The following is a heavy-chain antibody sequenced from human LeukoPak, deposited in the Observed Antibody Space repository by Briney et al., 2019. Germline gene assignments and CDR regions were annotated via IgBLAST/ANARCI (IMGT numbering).Heavy chain of an antibody. Sequence: GGSLETSFDCAGIPFKSFGHDWGRQASRKGLELVSGITESSSWNFYAGSVKGPVTIPQSNFKNTLQLQIERLRTEDPALIYFARELVSLGTGYFDLWGRGTLVTVSS. CDR3: ARELVSLGTGYFDL. CDR1: IPFKSFG. J-gene: IGHJ2*01. CDR2: ITESSSWN. V-gene: IGHV3-23*01. D-gene: IGHD7-27*01.